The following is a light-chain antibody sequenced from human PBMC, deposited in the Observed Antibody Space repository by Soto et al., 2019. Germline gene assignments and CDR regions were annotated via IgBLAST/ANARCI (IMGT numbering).Light chain of an antibody. CDR1: SSNIGSNT. CDR3: ATSDDSLNGWV. V-gene: IGLV1-44*01. CDR2: TNN. Sequence: QLVLTQPPSASGTPGQRVTISCSGSSSNIGSNTVSWYQQLPGTAPKLLIYTNNQRPSGVPDRFSGSKSGTSASLAISGLQSEDEADYYCATSDDSLNGWVFGGGTTLTVL. J-gene: IGLJ3*02.